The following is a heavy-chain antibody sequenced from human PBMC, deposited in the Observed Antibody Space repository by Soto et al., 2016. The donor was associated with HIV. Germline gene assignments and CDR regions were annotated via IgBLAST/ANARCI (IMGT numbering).Heavy chain of an antibody. V-gene: IGHV3-48*04. Sequence: EVQLVESGGGLAQPGGSLTLSCAVSTFQFRTYSLNWVRQAPGKGLEWISYISGRSSTIFYADSVKGRFTISRDNAKNSLYLQMNNLRAEDTAKYYCARVFXDTSGCTYAMDVWGQGTTVTVSS. CDR3: ARVFXDTSGCTYAMDV. J-gene: IGHJ6*02. D-gene: IGHD6-25*01. CDR2: ISGRSSTI. CDR1: TFQFRTYS.